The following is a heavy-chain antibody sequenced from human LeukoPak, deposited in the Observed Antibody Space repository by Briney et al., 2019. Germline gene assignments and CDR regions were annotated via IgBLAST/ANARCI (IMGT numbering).Heavy chain of an antibody. J-gene: IGHJ4*02. Sequence: GGSLRLSCAASGFTFSTYTIHWVRQAPGKGLEWVAVVSKDGRDKFYANSVKGRFTISRDNSKSTLFLQMNSLRPEDTAMYYCARDGGIAVAGSIDYWGQETLVIVSS. CDR3: ARDGGIAVAGSIDY. CDR1: GFTFSTYT. V-gene: IGHV3-30*04. D-gene: IGHD6-19*01. CDR2: VSKDGRDK.